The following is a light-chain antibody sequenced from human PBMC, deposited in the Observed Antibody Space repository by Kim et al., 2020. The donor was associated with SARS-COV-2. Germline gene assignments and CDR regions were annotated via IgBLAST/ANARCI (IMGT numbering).Light chain of an antibody. Sequence: FPGDRATPACRASQSVSSVHLAWYQQKRGQAPRLIIFGITRRATDIPDRFSGSGAGTDFTLTISRLEPEDSAIYYCQQYAGVPPTFGQGTKVDIK. V-gene: IGKV3-20*01. CDR3: QQYAGVPPT. CDR1: QSVSSVH. CDR2: GIT. J-gene: IGKJ1*01.